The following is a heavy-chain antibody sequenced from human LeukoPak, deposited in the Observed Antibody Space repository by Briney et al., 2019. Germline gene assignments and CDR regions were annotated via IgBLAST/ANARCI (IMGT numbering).Heavy chain of an antibody. D-gene: IGHD1-26*01. V-gene: IGHV1-24*01. Sequence: ASVKVSCKVSGYTLTELSMHWVRQTPGKGLEWMGGFDPEDGETIYAQKFQGRVTMTEDTSTDTAYMELSSLRFEDTAVYYCTIVGANDAFDIWGQGTMVTVSS. CDR3: TIVGANDAFDI. CDR2: FDPEDGET. J-gene: IGHJ3*02. CDR1: GYTLTELS.